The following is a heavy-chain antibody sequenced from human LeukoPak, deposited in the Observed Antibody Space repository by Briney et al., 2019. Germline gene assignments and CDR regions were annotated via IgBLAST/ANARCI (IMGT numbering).Heavy chain of an antibody. CDR2: IRYDGSNK. CDR3: AKDLDYYGSGSYTFDY. D-gene: IGHD3-10*01. Sequence: GGSLRLSCAASGFTFSSYGMHWVRQAPGKGLEWVAFIRYDGSNKFYADSVKRRFTISRDNSKNTLYLQMNSLRAEDTAVYYCAKDLDYYGSGSYTFDYWGQGTLVTVSS. V-gene: IGHV3-30*02. CDR1: GFTFSSYG. J-gene: IGHJ4*02.